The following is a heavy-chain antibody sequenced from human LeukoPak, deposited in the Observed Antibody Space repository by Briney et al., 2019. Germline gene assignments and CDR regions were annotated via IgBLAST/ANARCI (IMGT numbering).Heavy chain of an antibody. V-gene: IGHV3-7*01. CDR2: IKPDEGEK. Sequence: GGSLRLSCAASGFTFSSDWMIWVRQAPGKGLEWVANIKPDEGEKYYVDSVKGRFTVSRDNAKNSLYLQMDSLRAEDTAVYYCTAVDTMSDDYWGQGTLVTVSS. J-gene: IGHJ4*02. CDR3: TAVDTMSDDY. D-gene: IGHD3-22*01. CDR1: GFTFSSDW.